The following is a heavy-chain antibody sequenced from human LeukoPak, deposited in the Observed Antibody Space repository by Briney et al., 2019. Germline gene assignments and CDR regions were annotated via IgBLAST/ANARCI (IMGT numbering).Heavy chain of an antibody. Sequence: PGGSLRLSGAASGFSFSNALMSWVRQAPGKGLEWVGRIRSETDGGTTDYAALVKDRFTISRDDSKNTLYLQMNSLRADDTAVYYCTTDLRWKVAPLDYWGQGTLVTVSS. J-gene: IGHJ4*02. CDR3: TTDLRWKVAPLDY. D-gene: IGHD2-15*01. CDR2: IRSETDGGTT. V-gene: IGHV3-15*01. CDR1: GFSFSNAL.